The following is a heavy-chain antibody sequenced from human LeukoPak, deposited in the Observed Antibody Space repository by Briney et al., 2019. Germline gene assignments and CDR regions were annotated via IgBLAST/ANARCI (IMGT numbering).Heavy chain of an antibody. CDR3: ARLALWFGELLDWFDP. CDR1: GGSISSSSYY. Sequence: SETLSLTCTVSGGSISSSSYYWGWIRQPPGKGLEWIGSIYHSGSTYYNPSLKSRVTISVDTSKNQFSLKLSSVTAADTAVYYCARLALWFGELLDWFDPWGQGTLVTVSS. CDR2: IYHSGST. D-gene: IGHD3-10*01. J-gene: IGHJ5*02. V-gene: IGHV4-39*07.